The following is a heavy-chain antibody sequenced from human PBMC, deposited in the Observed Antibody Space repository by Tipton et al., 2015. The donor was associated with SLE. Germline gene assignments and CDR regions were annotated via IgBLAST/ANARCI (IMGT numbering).Heavy chain of an antibody. CDR1: GGSISSGSYY. D-gene: IGHD2-15*01. CDR2: IYTSGST. CDR3: ATHGESGNYFSALHS. J-gene: IGHJ4*02. Sequence: LRLSCTVSGGSISSGSYYWSWIRQPAGKGLEWIGRIYTSGSTNYNPSLKSRVTISVDTSKNQFSLKVTSVTATDTAIYYCATHGESGNYFSALHSWGQGTLVTVSS. V-gene: IGHV4-61*02.